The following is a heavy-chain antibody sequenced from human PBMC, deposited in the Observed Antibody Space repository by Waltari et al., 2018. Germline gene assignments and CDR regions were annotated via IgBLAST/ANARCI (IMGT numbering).Heavy chain of an antibody. CDR2: FDPEDGET. D-gene: IGHD3-22*01. CDR1: GYTLTELS. CDR3: ATEIQGYYDSSGYYNV. V-gene: IGHV1-24*01. Sequence: QVQLVQSGAEVKKPGASVKVSCKVSGYTLTELSMHWLRQAPGKGLEWMGGFDPEDGETIYAQKFQGRVTMTEDTSTDTAYMELSSLRSEDTAVYYCATEIQGYYDSSGYYNVWGQGTLVTVSS. J-gene: IGHJ4*02.